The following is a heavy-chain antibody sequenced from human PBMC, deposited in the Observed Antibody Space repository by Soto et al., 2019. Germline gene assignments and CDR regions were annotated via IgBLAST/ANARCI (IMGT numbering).Heavy chain of an antibody. J-gene: IGHJ4*02. D-gene: IGHD3-10*01. V-gene: IGHV3-23*01. CDR2: ITDSGANT. CDR1: GFTFSSYA. CDR3: AKTFYYGSGTQIVFDD. Sequence: GGSLRLSCAASGFTFSSYAMNWVRQAPGRGLEWVSTITDSGANTYYADSVKGRFTVSRDNSKNTLYLQMNSLRAEDTAVYYCAKTFYYGSGTQIVFDDWGQGTLVTVSS.